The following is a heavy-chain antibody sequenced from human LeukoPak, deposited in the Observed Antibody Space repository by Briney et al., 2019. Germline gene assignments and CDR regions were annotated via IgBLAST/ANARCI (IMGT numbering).Heavy chain of an antibody. CDR1: GYTFTDNG. V-gene: IGHV1-18*01. Sequence: SVPETRKASGYTFTDNGISWVRQAPGEGLEWMGWISANSGKIKYAQRFQGRVTMTRETSSSTVYMELRSLRSDDTAVYFCARDKKYRLFYWRQGTLVSVTS. CDR3: ARDKKYRLFY. CDR2: ISANSGKI. J-gene: IGHJ4*02. D-gene: IGHD3-9*01.